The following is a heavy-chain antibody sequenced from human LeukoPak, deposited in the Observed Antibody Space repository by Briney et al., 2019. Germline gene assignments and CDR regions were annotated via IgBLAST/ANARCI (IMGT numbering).Heavy chain of an antibody. CDR1: GGSMSSGDYY. D-gene: IGHD3-22*01. Sequence: SETLYLTCTVSGGSMSSGDYYWSWIRQPPGKGLEWIAYMYYSGSTYYNPSLKSRVTMSADTSKNQLSLKLSSVTAADTAVYYCARPYYYDSRIDPWGQGILVTVSS. CDR2: MYYSGST. J-gene: IGHJ5*02. V-gene: IGHV4-30-4*01. CDR3: ARPYYYDSRIDP.